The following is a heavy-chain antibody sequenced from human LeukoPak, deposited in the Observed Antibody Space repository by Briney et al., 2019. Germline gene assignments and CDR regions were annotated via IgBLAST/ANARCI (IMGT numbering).Heavy chain of an antibody. J-gene: IGHJ4*02. CDR3: ARGGFDY. Sequence: SETLSLTCTVSGGPISSYYWSWIRQPPGKGLEWIGYIYYSGSTNYNPSLKSRVTISVDTSKNQFSLKLSSVTAADTAVYYCARGGFDYWGQGTLVTVSS. V-gene: IGHV4-59*01. CDR1: GGPISSYY. CDR2: IYYSGST.